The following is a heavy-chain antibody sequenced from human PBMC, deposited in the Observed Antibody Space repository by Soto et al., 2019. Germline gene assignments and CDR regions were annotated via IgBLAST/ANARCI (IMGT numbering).Heavy chain of an antibody. CDR2: IYYSGST. CDR3: ARAASYYDSSGYSN. D-gene: IGHD3-22*01. V-gene: IGHV4-61*08. CDR1: GASIYNGGYF. Sequence: PSETLSLTCSVSGASIYNGGYFWSWIRQSPGKGLEWIGYIYYSGSTNYNPSLKSRVTISVDRSKNQFSLKLSSVTAADTAVYYCARAASYYDSSGYSNWGQGTLVTVSS. J-gene: IGHJ4*02.